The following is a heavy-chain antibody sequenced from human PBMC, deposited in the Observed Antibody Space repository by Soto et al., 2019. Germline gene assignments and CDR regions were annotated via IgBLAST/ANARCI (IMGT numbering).Heavy chain of an antibody. V-gene: IGHV4-61*08. Sequence: SETLSLTCAVSGGSISSGAYSWSRIRQPPGKGLEWIGYIYYSGSTNYNPSLKSRVTISVDTSKNQFSLKLSSVTAADTAVYYCASFNQLLGASWFDPWGQGTLVTVSS. CDR1: GGSISSGAYS. D-gene: IGHD2-2*01. CDR3: ASFNQLLGASWFDP. J-gene: IGHJ5*02. CDR2: IYYSGST.